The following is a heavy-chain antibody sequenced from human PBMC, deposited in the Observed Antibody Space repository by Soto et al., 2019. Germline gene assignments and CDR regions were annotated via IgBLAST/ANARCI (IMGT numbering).Heavy chain of an antibody. D-gene: IGHD6-13*01. CDR1: CGSIISGDYY. CDR3: ARVSIAAAFNWFDP. V-gene: IGHV4-30-4*01. Sequence: SSETLSLTCTFSCGSIISGDYYWSWIRQPPGKGPEWIGYIYYSGSTYYNPSLKSQVTISVDTSKNQFSLKLSSVTAADTAVYYCARVSIAAAFNWFDPWGQGTLVTVSS. CDR2: IYYSGST. J-gene: IGHJ5*02.